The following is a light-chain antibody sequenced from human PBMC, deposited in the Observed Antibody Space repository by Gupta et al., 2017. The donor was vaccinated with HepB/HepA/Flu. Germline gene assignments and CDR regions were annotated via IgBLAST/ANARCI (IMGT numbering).Light chain of an antibody. Sequence: EIVLTQSPGTLSVSPGERVTLSCRASQSVSSTYLAWYQQKPGQAPRLLIHAASIRATGIPDRFSGSGSGTDFTLTISSLDPEDFGMYYCQQYGSSPRTFGQGTKVEIK. CDR2: AAS. V-gene: IGKV3-20*01. CDR1: QSVSSTY. J-gene: IGKJ1*01. CDR3: QQYGSSPRT.